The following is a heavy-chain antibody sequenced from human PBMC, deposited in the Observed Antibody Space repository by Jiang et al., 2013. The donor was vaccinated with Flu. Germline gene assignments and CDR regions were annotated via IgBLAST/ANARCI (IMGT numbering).Heavy chain of an antibody. J-gene: IGHJ4*02. D-gene: IGHD5-12*01. CDR2: IDPSDSYT. V-gene: IGHV5-10-1*01. CDR1: GYSFTSYW. Sequence: GAEVKKPGESLRISCKGSGYSFTSYWISWVRQMPGKGLEWMGRIDPSDSYTNYSPSFRGHVTISTDKSFSTAYLQWSSLKASDTAMYYCARHVQRAYSGYDYGFWGQGTLVTVSS. CDR3: ARHVQRAYSGYDYGF.